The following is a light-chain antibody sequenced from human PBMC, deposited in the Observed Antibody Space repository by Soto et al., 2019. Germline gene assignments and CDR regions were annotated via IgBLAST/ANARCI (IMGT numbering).Light chain of an antibody. CDR1: QSISNW. CDR2: DAS. Sequence: DNQMTQSPSTLSASVGDRVTITCRASQSISNWLAWYQQKPGKAPKLLIYDASSLESGVPSRFSGSGSGTEFTLTISSLQPDDFATYYCQQYNTWTFGQGTKVEIK. J-gene: IGKJ1*01. CDR3: QQYNTWT. V-gene: IGKV1-5*01.